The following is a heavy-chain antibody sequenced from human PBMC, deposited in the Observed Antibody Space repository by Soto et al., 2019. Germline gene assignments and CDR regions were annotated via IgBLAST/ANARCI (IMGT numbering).Heavy chain of an antibody. CDR3: ARTAEGYSYAYGDY. V-gene: IGHV1-18*01. J-gene: IGHJ4*02. CDR1: GYTFTSYG. D-gene: IGHD3-16*01. Sequence: QVQRVQSGAEGKKPGASVKVSCKASGYTFTSYGISWVRQAPGQGLEWMGWISANNGNTNYARKLQGRVTMTTDTSTSTAYMELRSLRSDDTAMYYCARTAEGYSYAYGDYWGQGTLVTVSS. CDR2: ISANNGNT.